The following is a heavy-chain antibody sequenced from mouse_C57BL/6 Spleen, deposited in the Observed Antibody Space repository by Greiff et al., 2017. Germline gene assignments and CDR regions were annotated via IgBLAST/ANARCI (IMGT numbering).Heavy chain of an antibody. CDR2: IYPGDGDT. CDR1: GYAFSSSW. J-gene: IGHJ3*01. CDR3: ARRNYGYDWFAY. Sequence: VKLQESGPELVKPGASVKISCKASGYAFSSSWMNWVKQRPGKGLEWIGRIYPGDGDTNYNGKFKGKATLTADKSSSTAYMQLSSLTSEDSAVYFCARRNYGYDWFAYWGQGTLVTVSA. V-gene: IGHV1-82*01. D-gene: IGHD2-2*01.